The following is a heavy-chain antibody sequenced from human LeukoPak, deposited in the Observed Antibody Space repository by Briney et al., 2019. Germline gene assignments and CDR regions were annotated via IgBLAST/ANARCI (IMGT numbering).Heavy chain of an antibody. D-gene: IGHD3-22*01. CDR2: INPNSGGT. J-gene: IGHJ4*02. Sequence: ASVKVSCKASGYTFTGYYMHWVRQAPGQGLEWMGWINPNSGGTNYAQKFQGGVTMTRDTSISTAYMELSRLRSDDTAVYYCAREEDYDDAPRYWGQETLVTVSS. V-gene: IGHV1-2*02. CDR1: GYTFTGYY. CDR3: AREEDYDDAPRY.